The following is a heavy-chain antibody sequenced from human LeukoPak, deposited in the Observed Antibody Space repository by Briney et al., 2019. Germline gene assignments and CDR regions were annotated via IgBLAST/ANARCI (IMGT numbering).Heavy chain of an antibody. D-gene: IGHD6-19*01. CDR1: SGSISSYY. CDR3: ARDFRISGWTDACDI. Sequence: PSETLSLTCTVSSGSISSYYWNWIRQPAGKGLVWIGRIYASGSTNYNPSLKSRVSMSIEKSKSQFSLKLNSVTAADTAIYYCARDFRISGWTDACDIWGQGTMVTVSS. J-gene: IGHJ3*02. CDR2: IYASGST. V-gene: IGHV4-4*07.